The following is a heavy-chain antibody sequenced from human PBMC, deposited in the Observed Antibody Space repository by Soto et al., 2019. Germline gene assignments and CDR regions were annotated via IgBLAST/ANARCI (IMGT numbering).Heavy chain of an antibody. CDR1: GYTFTTYY. Sequence: QVQLVQSGAEVKKPGASVKVSCKASGYTFTTYYMHWVRQAPGQGLEWMGVINPTDGTTTYAQKFQGRVTMTMDKFSSTVYMELSSLRSEDTAVYYCARARGWFDPWGQGTLVTVSS. CDR2: INPTDGTT. D-gene: IGHD3-10*01. V-gene: IGHV1-46*01. J-gene: IGHJ5*02. CDR3: ARARGWFDP.